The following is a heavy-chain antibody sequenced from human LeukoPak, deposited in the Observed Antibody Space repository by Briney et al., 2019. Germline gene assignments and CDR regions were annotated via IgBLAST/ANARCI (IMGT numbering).Heavy chain of an antibody. J-gene: IGHJ4*02. D-gene: IGHD3-3*01. CDR2: ISGSGGST. CDR1: GFTFSSYA. V-gene: IGHV3-23*01. Sequence: GGSLRLSCAASGFTFSSYAMSWVRQAPGKGLEWVSAISGSGGSTYYADSVKGRFTISRDNSKNTLYLQMNSLRAEDTAVYYCASTYYDFWSGYYKGYFDYWGQGTLVTVSS. CDR3: ASTYYDFWSGYYKGYFDY.